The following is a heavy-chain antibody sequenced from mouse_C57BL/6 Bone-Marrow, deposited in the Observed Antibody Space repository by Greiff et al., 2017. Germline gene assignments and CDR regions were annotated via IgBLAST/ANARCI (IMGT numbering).Heavy chain of an antibody. D-gene: IGHD2-4*01. V-gene: IGHV3-8*01. CDR3: SRWGYYDYPYDV. J-gene: IGHJ1*03. CDR1: GYSITSDY. CDR2: ISYSGST. Sequence: DVKLVESGPGLAKPSQTLSLTCSVTGYSITSDYWNWIRKFPGNKLEYMGYISYSGSTYYNPSLKNRISITRDTSKNQYYLQLKSVTTEDTATYYCSRWGYYDYPYDVCGTGTTVTVSS.